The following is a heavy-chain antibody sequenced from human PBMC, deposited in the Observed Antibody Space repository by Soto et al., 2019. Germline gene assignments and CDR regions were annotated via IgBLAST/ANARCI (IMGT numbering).Heavy chain of an antibody. CDR2: IYYSGST. CDR3: AGLVPAAMRGNNWFDP. D-gene: IGHD2-2*01. J-gene: IGHJ5*02. CDR1: GGSASSGSYY. V-gene: IGHV4-61*01. Sequence: SETLSLTCTVSGGSASSGSYYWSWIRQPPGKGLEWIGYIYYSGSTNYNPSLKSRVTISVDTSKNQFSLKLSSVTAADTAVYYCAGLVPAAMRGNNWFDPWGQGTLVTVSS.